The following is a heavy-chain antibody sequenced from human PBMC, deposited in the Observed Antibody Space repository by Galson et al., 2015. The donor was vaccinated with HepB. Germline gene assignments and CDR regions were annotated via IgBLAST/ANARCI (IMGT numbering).Heavy chain of an antibody. Sequence: SLRLSCAASGFTFSSYSMNWVRQAPGKGLEWVGRIKSKTDGGTTDYAAPVKGRFTISRDDSKNTLYLQMNSLKTEDTAVYYCTTGTWFGELRNVWGQGTTVTVSS. V-gene: IGHV3-15*01. CDR2: IKSKTDGGTT. D-gene: IGHD3-10*01. CDR3: TTGTWFGELRNV. CDR1: GFTFSSYS. J-gene: IGHJ6*02.